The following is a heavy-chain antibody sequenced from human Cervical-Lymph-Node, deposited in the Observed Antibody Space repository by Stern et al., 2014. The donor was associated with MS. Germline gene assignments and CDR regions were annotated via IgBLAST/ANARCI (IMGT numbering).Heavy chain of an antibody. V-gene: IGHV2-5*02. J-gene: IGHJ4*02. CDR3: AHRRTAFYFFDY. D-gene: IGHD3-10*01. Sequence: QITLKESGPALVKPTQSLTLTCTFSGFSLNTDGVAVGWIRQPPGNAPEWLAVIFWDDEKKYSPSLQTRLAISMDTSKNQVVLNMANMDPLDTGTYYCAHRRTAFYFFDYWGQGILVTVSS. CDR2: IFWDDEK. CDR1: GFSLNTDGVA.